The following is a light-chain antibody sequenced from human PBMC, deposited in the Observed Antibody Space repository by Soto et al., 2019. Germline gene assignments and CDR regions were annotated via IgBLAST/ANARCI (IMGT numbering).Light chain of an antibody. J-gene: IGLJ2*01. CDR2: DVS. Sequence: QSAPTQPASVSGSPGQSITISCTGSSSDVGGYNSVSWYQQHPGKAPKLMIYDVSNRPSGVSNRFSGSKSGNTASLTISGLQAEDEADYYCSSYTSSSTVVFGGGTQLTVL. CDR1: SSDVGGYNS. V-gene: IGLV2-14*01. CDR3: SSYTSSSTVV.